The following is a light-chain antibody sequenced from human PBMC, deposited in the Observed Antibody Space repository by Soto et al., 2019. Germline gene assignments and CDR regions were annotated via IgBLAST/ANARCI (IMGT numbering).Light chain of an antibody. CDR3: QQYNKWPYT. CDR2: GAS. J-gene: IGKJ2*01. Sequence: EMVMTQSPATLSVSPGERATLSCRASQSVSSNLAWYQQKPGQAPRLLIYGASTRATGIPARFRGSGSGAEFTLTISGLQSEDFAVYYGQQYNKWPYTFGQGTNLEIK. CDR1: QSVSSN. V-gene: IGKV3-15*01.